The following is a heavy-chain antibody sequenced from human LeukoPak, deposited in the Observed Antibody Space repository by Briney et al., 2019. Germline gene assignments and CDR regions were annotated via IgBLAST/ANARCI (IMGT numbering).Heavy chain of an antibody. CDR2: IYSSGSA. CDR3: ARHRDYYDT. D-gene: IGHD3-22*01. CDR1: GASINNNF. Sequence: SETLPLTCTVSGASINNNFWTWIRQPPGKGLEWIGYIYSSGSAKYNPSLKSRVIISGDTSKNQISLNLTSVTAADTAVYFCARHRDYYDTWGRGTLVTVSS. V-gene: IGHV4-59*08. J-gene: IGHJ4*01.